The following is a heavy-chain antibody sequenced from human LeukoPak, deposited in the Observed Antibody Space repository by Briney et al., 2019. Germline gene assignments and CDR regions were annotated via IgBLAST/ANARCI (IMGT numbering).Heavy chain of an antibody. CDR1: GFTFSDYS. CDR3: SSESRY. J-gene: IGHJ4*02. Sequence: PGGSLRLSCAASGFTFSDYSMNWVRQAPGKGLEWVSWITGSSDTIFYADSVKGRFTISRDNAKNSLYLQMSSLRDEHTAMYYCSSESRYWGQGTLVIVSS. D-gene: IGHD3-22*01. CDR2: ITGSSDTI. V-gene: IGHV3-48*02.